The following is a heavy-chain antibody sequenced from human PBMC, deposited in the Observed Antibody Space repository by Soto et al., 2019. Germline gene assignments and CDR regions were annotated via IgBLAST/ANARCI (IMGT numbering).Heavy chain of an antibody. Sequence: PGVSLGLSCVVSGFIFDEDGMSWVRQAPGRGMEWVSGINWNGISTSYADSVKGRFTISRDNAKNSLYLQMNSLRAEDTALYYCARDRVAGTFAYYYYYGLDVWGQGTTVTVSS. J-gene: IGHJ6*02. CDR2: INWNGIST. CDR1: GFIFDEDG. CDR3: ARDRVAGTFAYYYYYGLDV. V-gene: IGHV3-20*04. D-gene: IGHD6-19*01.